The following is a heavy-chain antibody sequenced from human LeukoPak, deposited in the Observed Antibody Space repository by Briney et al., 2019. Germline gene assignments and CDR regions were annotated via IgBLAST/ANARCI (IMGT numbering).Heavy chain of an antibody. J-gene: IGHJ4*02. CDR2: IYTSGST. V-gene: IGHV4-4*07. CDR1: GGSISSYY. CDR3: ARVTGYMIEDYFDY. D-gene: IGHD3-22*01. Sequence: PSETLSLTCTVSGGSISSYYWSWIRQPAGKGLEWIGRIYTSGSTNYNPSLKSRVTMSVDTSKNQFSLKLSSVTAADTAVYYCARVTGYMIEDYFDYWGQGNMVTVSS.